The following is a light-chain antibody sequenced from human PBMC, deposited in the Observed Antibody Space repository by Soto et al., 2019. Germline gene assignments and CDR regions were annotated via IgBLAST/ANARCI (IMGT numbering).Light chain of an antibody. Sequence: QSALTQPASVSGSPGQSITISCTGTSSDVGGSNYVSWYQQLPGKAPKLMIYDVSDRPSGVSNRFSGSKSGNTASLTISGLQAEDEADYYCSSYTSSSTVVFGGGTKLTVL. CDR1: SSDVGGSNY. J-gene: IGLJ2*01. V-gene: IGLV2-14*01. CDR3: SSYTSSSTVV. CDR2: DVS.